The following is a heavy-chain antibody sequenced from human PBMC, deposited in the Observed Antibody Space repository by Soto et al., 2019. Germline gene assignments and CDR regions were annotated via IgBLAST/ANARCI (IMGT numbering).Heavy chain of an antibody. CDR1: GGSISSYY. CDR2: IYYSGST. CDR3: AREKGITGLFDY. J-gene: IGHJ4*02. V-gene: IGHV4-59*01. D-gene: IGHD1-20*01. Sequence: ETLSLTCTVSGGSISSYYWSWIRQPPGKGLEWIGYIYYSGSTNYNPSLKSRVTISVDTSKNQFSLKLSSVTAADTAVYYCAREKGITGLFDYWGQGTLVTVSS.